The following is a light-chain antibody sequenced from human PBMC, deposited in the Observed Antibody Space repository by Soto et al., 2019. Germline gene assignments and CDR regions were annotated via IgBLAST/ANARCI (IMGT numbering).Light chain of an antibody. CDR2: GAS. CDR3: QQYSNWWT. CDR1: QTVGSQ. Sequence: ETVMTHSPATPSVSPGESATPSCRASQTVGSQLAWYQEKPGQAPRLLIYGASTRATGIPARFSGSGSGTEFTLTISSLQSEDFAVYYCQQYSNWWTFGQGTKVDIK. V-gene: IGKV3-15*01. J-gene: IGKJ1*01.